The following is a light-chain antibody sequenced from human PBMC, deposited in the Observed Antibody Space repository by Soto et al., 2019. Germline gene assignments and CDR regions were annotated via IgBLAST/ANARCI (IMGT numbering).Light chain of an antibody. CDR1: QSISSW. CDR3: QHFNSYPWT. J-gene: IGKJ1*01. Sequence: SQSPSTLSASIGDRVTITCRASQSISSWLAWYQQKPGKAPKLLINKASSLESGVPSRFSGSGSGTEFTLTISSLQPDDFATYYCQHFNSYPWTFGQGTKVDIK. CDR2: KAS. V-gene: IGKV1-5*03.